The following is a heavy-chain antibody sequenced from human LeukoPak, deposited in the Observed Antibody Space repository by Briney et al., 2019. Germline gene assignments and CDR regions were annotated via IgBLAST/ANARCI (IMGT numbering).Heavy chain of an antibody. CDR2: IIPIFGTA. Sequence: SVKVSCKASGGTFSSYAISWVRQAPGQGLEWMGGIIPIFGTANYAQKFQGRVTITTDESTSTAYMELSSLRSEDTAVYYCARAGNVLRYFDWLFPFDYGGQGTLVTVSS. CDR1: GGTFSSYA. CDR3: ARAGNVLRYFDWLFPFDY. J-gene: IGHJ4*02. D-gene: IGHD3-9*01. V-gene: IGHV1-69*05.